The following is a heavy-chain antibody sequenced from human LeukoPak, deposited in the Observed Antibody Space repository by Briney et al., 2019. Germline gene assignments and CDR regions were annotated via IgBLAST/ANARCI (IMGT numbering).Heavy chain of an antibody. Sequence: GGSLRLSCAASGFTFSDYYMGWIRQAPGKGLEWVSYISSSGSTIYYADSVKGRFTISRDNAKNSLYLQMNSLRAEDTAVYYCAGKKVAGTGIPNWFDPWGQGTLVTVSS. CDR1: GFTFSDYY. CDR3: AGKKVAGTGIPNWFDP. D-gene: IGHD6-19*01. J-gene: IGHJ5*02. CDR2: ISSSGSTI. V-gene: IGHV3-11*01.